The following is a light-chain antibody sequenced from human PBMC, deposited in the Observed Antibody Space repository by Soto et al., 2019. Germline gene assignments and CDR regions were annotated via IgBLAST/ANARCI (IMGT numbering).Light chain of an antibody. V-gene: IGKV1-39*01. Sequence: DIQMTQSPSSLSASVGDRVTITCRASQTITKYLNWYQQKPGKVPKLLIYAASNLQSGVPSRFSGSGSGTDFTLTISSLEPEDFATYYCQQSYSTLQTFGGGTKVEIK. CDR3: QQSYSTLQT. CDR1: QTITKY. J-gene: IGKJ4*01. CDR2: AAS.